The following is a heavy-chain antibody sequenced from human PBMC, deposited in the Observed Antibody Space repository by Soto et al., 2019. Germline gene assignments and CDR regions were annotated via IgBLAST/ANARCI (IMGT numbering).Heavy chain of an antibody. J-gene: IGHJ3*02. CDR2: ITGGGDGT. CDR3: AKKVQGSLATFCSGSGCHYAFYI. D-gene: IGHD2-15*01. V-gene: IGHV3-23*01. Sequence: EVQLLESGGGFIQPGGSLRLSCAASGFTFSSYAMSWVRQAPGKGLEWVSTITGGGDGTNYADSVKGRFTISRDNADDTLYLQMHSLRPDDTEIYYCAKKVQGSLATFCSGSGCHYAFYIWGQGAMVTVSS. CDR1: GFTFSSYA.